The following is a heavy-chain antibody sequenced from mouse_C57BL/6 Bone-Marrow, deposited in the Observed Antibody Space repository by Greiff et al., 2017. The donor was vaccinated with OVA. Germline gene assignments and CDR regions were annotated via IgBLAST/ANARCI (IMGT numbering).Heavy chain of an antibody. V-gene: IGHV1-15*01. Sequence: VQLQQSGAELVRPGASVTLSCKASGYTFTDYEMHWVKQTPVHGLEWIGAIDPETGGTASTQKFKGKAILTADKSSSTAYLELRSLTSEDSAVYYCTRYDYDGREGYWGQGTTLTVSS. J-gene: IGHJ2*01. D-gene: IGHD2-4*01. CDR1: GYTFTDYE. CDR3: TRYDYDGREGY. CDR2: IDPETGGT.